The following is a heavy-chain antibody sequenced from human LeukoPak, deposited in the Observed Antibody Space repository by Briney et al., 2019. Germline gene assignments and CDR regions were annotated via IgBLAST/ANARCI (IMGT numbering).Heavy chain of an antibody. D-gene: IGHD2-2*01. CDR3: AKGYCSSTSCCYDY. CDR2: ISGSGGST. V-gene: IGHV3-23*01. Sequence: GGSLRLSCAASEFNLNNFYMSWVRQAPGKGLEWVSLISGSGGSTYYADSVKGRFTISRDNSKNTLYLQMNSLRAEDTAVYYCAKGYCSSTSCCYDYWGQGTLVTVSS. J-gene: IGHJ4*02. CDR1: EFNLNNFY.